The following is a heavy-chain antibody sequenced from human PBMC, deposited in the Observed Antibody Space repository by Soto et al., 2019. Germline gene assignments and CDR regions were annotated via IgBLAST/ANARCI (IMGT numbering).Heavy chain of an antibody. CDR3: ARDRLYCSSTSCSVPYYYMDV. D-gene: IGHD2-2*01. Sequence: SETLSLTCTVSGGSISSGGYYWSWIRQHPGKGLEWIGYIYYSGSTYYNPSLKSRVTISVDTSKNQFSLKLSSVTAADTAVYYCARDRLYCSSTSCSVPYYYMDVWGKGTTVTVSS. V-gene: IGHV4-31*03. J-gene: IGHJ6*03. CDR1: GGSISSGGYY. CDR2: IYYSGST.